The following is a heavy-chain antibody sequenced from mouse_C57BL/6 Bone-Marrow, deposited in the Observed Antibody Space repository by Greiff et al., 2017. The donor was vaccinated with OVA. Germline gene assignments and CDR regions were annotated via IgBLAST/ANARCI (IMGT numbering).Heavy chain of an antibody. CDR2: INPNNGGT. CDR1: GYTFTDYY. CDR3: TRGYSNYYAMDY. J-gene: IGHJ4*01. D-gene: IGHD2-5*01. Sequence: EVQLQQSGPELVKPGASVKISCKASGYTFTDYYMNWVKQSHGKSLEWIGDINPNNGGTSYNQKFKGKAILTADKSSSTAYMELRSLTSEDSAVYYCTRGYSNYYAMDYWGQGTSVTVSS. V-gene: IGHV1-26*01.